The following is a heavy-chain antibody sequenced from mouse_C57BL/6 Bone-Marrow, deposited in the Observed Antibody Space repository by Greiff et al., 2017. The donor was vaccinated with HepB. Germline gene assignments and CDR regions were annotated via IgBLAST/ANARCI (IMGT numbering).Heavy chain of an antibody. V-gene: IGHV5-6*01. CDR3: ARDAYYSDYWFAY. D-gene: IGHD2-12*01. CDR1: GFTFSSYG. CDR2: ISSGGGYT. Sequence: EVKVVESGGDLVKPGGSLKLSCAASGFTFSSYGMSWVRQTPDKRLEWVASISSGGGYTYYPDSVKGRFTISRDNAKNTPYLQMSSLKSEDTAMYYCARDAYYSDYWFAYWGQGTLVTVSA. J-gene: IGHJ3*01.